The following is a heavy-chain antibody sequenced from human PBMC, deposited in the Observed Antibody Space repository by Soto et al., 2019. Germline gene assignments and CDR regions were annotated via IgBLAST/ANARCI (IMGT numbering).Heavy chain of an antibody. V-gene: IGHV3-15*01. CDR2: IKSKTDGGTT. CDR1: GFTFSNAW. CDR3: TSDVIWWYEYYYDSSGYYFDY. J-gene: IGHJ4*02. Sequence: GGSLRLSCAASGFTFSNAWMSWVRQAPGKGLEWVGHIKSKTDGGTTDYAAPVKGRFTISRDDSKNTLYLQMNSLKTEDTAVYYCTSDVIWWYEYYYDSSGYYFDYWGQGTLVTVSS. D-gene: IGHD3-22*01.